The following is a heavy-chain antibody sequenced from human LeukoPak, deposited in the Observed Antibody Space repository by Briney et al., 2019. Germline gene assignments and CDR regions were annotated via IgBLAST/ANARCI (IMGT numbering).Heavy chain of an antibody. J-gene: IGHJ4*02. Sequence: PGGSLRLSCAASGFTFDDYAMHWVRQAPGKGLEWVSGISWNSGSIGYADSVKGRFTISRDNAKNSLYLQINSLRAEDTALYYCAKEHSSGWRYFDYWGQGTLVTVSS. CDR2: ISWNSGSI. CDR3: AKEHSSGWRYFDY. V-gene: IGHV3-9*01. D-gene: IGHD6-19*01. CDR1: GFTFDDYA.